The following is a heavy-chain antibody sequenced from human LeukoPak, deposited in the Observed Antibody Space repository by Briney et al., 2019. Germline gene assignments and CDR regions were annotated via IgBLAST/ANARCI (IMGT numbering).Heavy chain of an antibody. Sequence: GASVKVSFKTSGYTFTNLDINWLRQAPGQGLEWMGWMSPNSGDTGYAQKFQGRVSMTRDTSISTAYMELSSLRSEDTAVYYCAGNPPNTGDFYYWGLGSLVTVSS. D-gene: IGHD1-1*01. CDR1: GYTFTNLD. J-gene: IGHJ4*02. CDR3: AGNPPNTGDFYY. CDR2: MSPNSGDT. V-gene: IGHV1-8*01.